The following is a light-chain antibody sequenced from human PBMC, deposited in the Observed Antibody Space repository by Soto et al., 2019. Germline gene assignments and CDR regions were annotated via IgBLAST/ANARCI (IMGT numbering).Light chain of an antibody. CDR3: QQRSNWPIT. Sequence: EIVLTQSAATLSLSPGERATLSCRASQSVSSSYLAWHQQKPGQAPRLLIYDASNRATGIPARFSGSGSGTDFTLTISSLEPEDFAVYYCQQRSNWPITFGQGTRLEIK. J-gene: IGKJ5*01. CDR2: DAS. V-gene: IGKV3-11*01. CDR1: QSVSSSY.